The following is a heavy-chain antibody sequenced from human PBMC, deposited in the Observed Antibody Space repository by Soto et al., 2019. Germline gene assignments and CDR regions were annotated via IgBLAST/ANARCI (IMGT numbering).Heavy chain of an antibody. CDR3: ARDLRITMIVVVNDAFDI. CDR1: GFTFSSYS. CDR2: ISSSSSYI. V-gene: IGHV3-21*01. D-gene: IGHD3-22*01. Sequence: GGSLRLSCAASGFTFSSYSMNWVRQAPGKGLEWVSSISSSSSYIYYADSVKGRFTISRDNAKNSLYLQTNSLRAEDTAVYYCARDLRITMIVVVNDAFDIWGQGTMVTVSS. J-gene: IGHJ3*02.